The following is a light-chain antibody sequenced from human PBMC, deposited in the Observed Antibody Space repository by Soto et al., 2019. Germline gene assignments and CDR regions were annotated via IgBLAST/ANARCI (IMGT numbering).Light chain of an antibody. CDR2: SAS. Sequence: EIVMTQSPATLSVSPGGRATLSCRASQSISDTLAWYQQKPGQAPRLLIYSASARATGFPARFSGSGSGTDFTLTISSLQSEDFAVYYCQQRSNWPRTFGQGTKVEIK. J-gene: IGKJ1*01. CDR3: QQRSNWPRT. CDR1: QSISDT. V-gene: IGKV3-15*01.